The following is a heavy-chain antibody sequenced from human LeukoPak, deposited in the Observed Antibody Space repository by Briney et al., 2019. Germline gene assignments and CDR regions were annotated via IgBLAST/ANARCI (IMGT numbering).Heavy chain of an antibody. CDR2: ISSSSSYI. CDR1: EFTFSSYS. V-gene: IGHV3-21*01. J-gene: IGHJ4*02. CDR3: ARVVVRGVIKVPIDY. D-gene: IGHD3-10*01. Sequence: GGSLRLSCAASEFTFSSYSMNWVRQAPGKGLEWVSSISSSSSYIYYADSVKGRFTISRDNAKNSLYLQMNSLRAEDTAVYYCARVVVRGVIKVPIDYWGQGTLVTVSS.